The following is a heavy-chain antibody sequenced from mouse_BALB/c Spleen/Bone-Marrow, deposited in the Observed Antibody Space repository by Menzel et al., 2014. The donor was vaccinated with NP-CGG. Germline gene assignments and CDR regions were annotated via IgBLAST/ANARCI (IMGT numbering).Heavy chain of an antibody. CDR2: INPSTGNT. D-gene: IGHD2-1*01. CDR1: GYTFTNYW. V-gene: IGHV1-7*01. J-gene: IGHJ4*01. Sequence: LMESGAELAKPGASVKMSCKASGYTFTNYWMHWVKQRPGQGLEWIGYINPSTGNTEYNQKFKDKATLTADKSSNTAFMQLSSLTSEDSAVYFCARGNYEAMDYWGQGTSVTVSS. CDR3: ARGNYEAMDY.